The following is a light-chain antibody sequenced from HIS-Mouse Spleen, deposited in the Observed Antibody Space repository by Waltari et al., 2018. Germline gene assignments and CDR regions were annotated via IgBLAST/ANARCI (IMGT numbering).Light chain of an antibody. V-gene: IGLV3-10*01. CDR3: SSTDSSGNHRV. Sequence: SYELTQPPSVSVSPGQTARITCSGDALPKKYAYWYQKKSGQAPVLVIYEDSKRPSGIPERFSGSSSGTMATLTISGAQVEEEADYYCSSTDSSGNHRVFGGGTKLTVL. CDR1: ALPKKY. J-gene: IGLJ2*01. CDR2: EDS.